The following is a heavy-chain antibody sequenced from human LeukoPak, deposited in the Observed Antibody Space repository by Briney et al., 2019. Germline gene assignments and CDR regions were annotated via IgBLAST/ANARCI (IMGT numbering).Heavy chain of an antibody. Sequence: GASVKVSCKASGYTFTCYYMHWVRQAPGQGLEWMGRINSNSGGTNYARKFQGRVTMTRDTSISTAYMELSRLRSDDTAVYYCARDHCSSTSCYVWFDPWGQGTLVTVSS. D-gene: IGHD2-2*01. J-gene: IGHJ5*02. CDR2: INSNSGGT. V-gene: IGHV1-2*06. CDR3: ARDHCSSTSCYVWFDP. CDR1: GYTFTCYY.